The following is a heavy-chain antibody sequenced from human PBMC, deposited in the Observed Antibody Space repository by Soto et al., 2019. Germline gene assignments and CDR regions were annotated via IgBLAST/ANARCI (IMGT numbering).Heavy chain of an antibody. CDR1: GGSIRRTNW. CDR2: IYHSGST. D-gene: IGHD3-9*01. Sequence: PSETLSLTCAVSGGSIRRTNWWSWVRQPPGKGLEWIGEIYHSGSTNYNPSLKSRVTISVDKSKNQFSLKVNSVTAADTAVYYCATNYDILTGQDRYYYYYGMDVWGQGTTVTVSS. CDR3: ATNYDILTGQDRYYYYYGMDV. V-gene: IGHV4-4*02. J-gene: IGHJ6*02.